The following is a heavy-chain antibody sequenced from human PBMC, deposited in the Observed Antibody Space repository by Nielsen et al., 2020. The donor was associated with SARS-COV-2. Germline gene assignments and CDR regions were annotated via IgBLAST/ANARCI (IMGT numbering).Heavy chain of an antibody. V-gene: IGHV3-33*08. D-gene: IGHD5-12*01. CDR1: GFTFSSYG. J-gene: IGHJ6*02. CDR3: ARGGGGYDSGSERIRYGMDV. Sequence: GESLKISCAASGFTFSSYGMHWVRQAPGKGLEWVAVIWYDGSNKYYADSVKGRFTISRDNSKNTLYLQMNSLRAEDTAVYYCARGGGGYDSGSERIRYGMDVWGQGTTVTVSS. CDR2: IWYDGSNK.